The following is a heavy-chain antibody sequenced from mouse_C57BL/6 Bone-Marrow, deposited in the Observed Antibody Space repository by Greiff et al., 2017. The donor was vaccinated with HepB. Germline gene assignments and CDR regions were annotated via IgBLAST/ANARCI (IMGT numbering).Heavy chain of an antibody. CDR2: IYPGDGDT. J-gene: IGHJ1*03. D-gene: IGHD1-1*01. CDR3: ARPYYYGSSQLYWYFDV. Sequence: VQLVESGPELVKPGASVKISCKASGYAFSSSWMNWVKQRPGKGLEWIGRIYPGDGDTNYNGKFKGKATLTADKSSSTAYMQLSSLTSEDSAVYFCARPYYYGSSQLYWYFDVWGTGTTVTVSS. V-gene: IGHV1-82*01. CDR1: GYAFSSSW.